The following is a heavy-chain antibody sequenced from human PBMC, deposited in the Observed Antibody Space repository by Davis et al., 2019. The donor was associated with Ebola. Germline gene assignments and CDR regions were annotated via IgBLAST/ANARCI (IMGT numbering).Heavy chain of an antibody. D-gene: IGHD6-13*01. CDR2: IRSKANSYAT. J-gene: IGHJ4*02. CDR1: GFTFSGSA. CDR3: TSTHSSSVDY. V-gene: IGHV3-73*01. Sequence: GGSLRLSCAASGFTFSGSAMHWVRQASGKGLEWVGRIRSKANSYATAYAASVKGRFTISRDDSKNTAYLQMNSLKTEDTAVYYCTSTHSSSVDYWGQGTLVTVSP.